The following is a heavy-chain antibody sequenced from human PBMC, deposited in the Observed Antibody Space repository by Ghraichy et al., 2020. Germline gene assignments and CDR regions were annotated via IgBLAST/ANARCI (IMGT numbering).Heavy chain of an antibody. CDR2: ISSSISYI. V-gene: IGHV3-21*01. CDR3: ARDLSLTARYSYGLNWFDP. D-gene: IGHD5-18*01. Sequence: GGSLRLSCAASGFTFSSYSMNWVRRAPGKGLEWVSSISSSISYIYYADSVKGRFTISRDNAKNSLYLQMNSLRAEDTAVYYCARDLSLTARYSYGLNWFDPWGQGTLVTVSS. CDR1: GFTFSSYS. J-gene: IGHJ5*02.